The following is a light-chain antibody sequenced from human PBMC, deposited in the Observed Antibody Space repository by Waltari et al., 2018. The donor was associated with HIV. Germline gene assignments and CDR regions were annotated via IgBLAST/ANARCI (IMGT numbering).Light chain of an antibody. CDR1: QSISKW. V-gene: IGKV1-5*03. Sequence: IQMTQTPSTLSAFVGDRVTITCRASQSISKWLAWYQQKPGQAPKVLIYEASRFKSEVPSRFSGSGSGTEFSLTISSLQPEDFATYYCQQYTTTWTFGQGTKVQIK. CDR3: QQYTTTWT. J-gene: IGKJ1*01. CDR2: EAS.